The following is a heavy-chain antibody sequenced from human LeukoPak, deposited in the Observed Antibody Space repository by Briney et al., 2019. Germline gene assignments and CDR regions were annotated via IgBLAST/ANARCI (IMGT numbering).Heavy chain of an antibody. CDR1: GGSFSGYY. Sequence: SETLSLTCAVYGGSFSGYYWSWIRQPPGKGLEWLGEINHSGSTNYNPSLKSRVTISVDTSKNQFSLKLSSVTAADTAVYYCARAGLRLGELSPPYYFDYWGQGTLVTVSS. V-gene: IGHV4-34*01. J-gene: IGHJ4*02. CDR3: ARAGLRLGELSPPYYFDY. CDR2: INHSGST. D-gene: IGHD3-16*02.